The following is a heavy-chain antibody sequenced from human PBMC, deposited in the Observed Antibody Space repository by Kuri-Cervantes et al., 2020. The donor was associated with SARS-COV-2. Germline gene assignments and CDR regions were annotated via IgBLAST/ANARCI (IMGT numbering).Heavy chain of an antibody. CDR3: VRGTEDYSGARSFFDS. J-gene: IGHJ4*02. Sequence: GESLKISCAASGFIFSDYAIDWVRQAPGKGLEWVAIISFDGRNTHYADSVKGRFTISRDNAKNSMYLQMNSLRAEDTAIYYCVRGTEDYSGARSFFDSWGQGTPVTVSS. V-gene: IGHV3-30*04. D-gene: IGHD4-11*01. CDR1: GFIFSDYA. CDR2: ISFDGRNT.